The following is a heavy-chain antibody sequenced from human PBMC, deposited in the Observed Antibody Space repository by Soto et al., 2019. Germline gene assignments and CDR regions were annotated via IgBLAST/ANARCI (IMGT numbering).Heavy chain of an antibody. CDR1: GFTFSSYA. J-gene: IGHJ4*02. CDR3: ARSGKIAVIKYYFDY. Sequence: GGSLRLSCAASGFTFSSYAMHWVRQAPGKGLEWVAVISYDGSNKYYADSVKGRFTISRDNSKNTLYLQMNSLRAEDTAVYYCARSGKIAVIKYYFDYWGQGTLVTVSS. V-gene: IGHV3-30-3*01. CDR2: ISYDGSNK. D-gene: IGHD3-22*01.